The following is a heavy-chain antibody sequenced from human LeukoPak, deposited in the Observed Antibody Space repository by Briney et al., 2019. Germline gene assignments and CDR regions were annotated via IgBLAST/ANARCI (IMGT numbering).Heavy chain of an antibody. CDR3: AKGPLRGTAAAIDY. CDR2: ISYDGRNK. D-gene: IGHD2-2*01. Sequence: GGSLRLSCAASGFAFNNYGMHWVRQAPGKGLEWVAVISYDGRNKHYPDSVKGRFTISRDISTDTLWLQMDSLRTEDAAVYYCAKGPLRGTAAAIDYWGQGTLVTVSS. V-gene: IGHV3-30*18. CDR1: GFAFNNYG. J-gene: IGHJ4*02.